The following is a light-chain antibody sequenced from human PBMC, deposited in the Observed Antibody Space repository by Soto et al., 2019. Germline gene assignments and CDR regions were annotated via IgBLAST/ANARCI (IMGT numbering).Light chain of an antibody. CDR1: QTIRNQ. J-gene: IGKJ1*01. CDR3: QQYNSYKT. V-gene: IGKV1-5*01. CDR2: DSS. Sequence: DIPTTHSPSTLSESVGDRVTITCRASQTIRNQLAWYQQKPGKAPKVLIYDSSSLESGVPSRFSGSGSGTEFTLTISSLQRDDFATYYCQQYNSYKTFGQGTKVDIK.